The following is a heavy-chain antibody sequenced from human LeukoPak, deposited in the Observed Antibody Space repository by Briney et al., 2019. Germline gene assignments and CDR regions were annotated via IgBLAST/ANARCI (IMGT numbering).Heavy chain of an antibody. V-gene: IGHV7-4-1*02. J-gene: IGHJ6*03. CDR3: ARGRGSSARLGYYYYYIDV. D-gene: IGHD1-26*01. Sequence: ASVKVSCKASVYTFTNYSMNWVRQAPGQGLEWMGWINTNTGNPTYAQGFTGRFVFSFETSVSTSYLQISSLKAEDTPVYYCARGRGSSARLGYYYYYIDVWGKGTTVTVSS. CDR1: VYTFTNYS. CDR2: INTNTGNP.